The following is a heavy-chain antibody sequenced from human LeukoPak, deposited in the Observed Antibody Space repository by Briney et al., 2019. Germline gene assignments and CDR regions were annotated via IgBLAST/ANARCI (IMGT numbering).Heavy chain of an antibody. D-gene: IGHD3-22*01. CDR1: GVIFNQYW. CDR2: IAQDGSEK. V-gene: IGHV3-7*01. CDR3: ARGRFSYDNTGYSSFYY. Sequence: GGSLRLSCAASGVIFNQYWMSWVRQAPGRGLEWVANIAQDGSEKHYVDSVKGRFTISRDNARNSLYLQMNSLRAEDTAVYYCARGRFSYDNTGYSSFYYWGQGTLVTVSS. J-gene: IGHJ4*02.